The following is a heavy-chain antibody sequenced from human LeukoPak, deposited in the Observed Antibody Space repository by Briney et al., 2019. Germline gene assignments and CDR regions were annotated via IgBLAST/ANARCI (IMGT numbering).Heavy chain of an antibody. Sequence: GASVKVSCKASGYTFTCYGISWVRQAPGQGLEWMGWISAYNGNTNYAQKLQGRVTMTTDTSTSTAYMELRSLRSDDTAVYYCARVRSYYDSSAYDYWGQGTLVTVSS. J-gene: IGHJ4*02. D-gene: IGHD3-22*01. CDR2: ISAYNGNT. CDR1: GYTFTCYG. V-gene: IGHV1-18*01. CDR3: ARVRSYYDSSAYDY.